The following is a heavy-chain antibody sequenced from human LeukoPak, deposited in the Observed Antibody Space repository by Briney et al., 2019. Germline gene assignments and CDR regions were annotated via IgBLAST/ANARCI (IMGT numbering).Heavy chain of an antibody. CDR1: GFSFNSYC. Sequence: PGGSLRLSCAASGFSFNSYCVIWVRQAPGKGLEWVSSISSTSSYIFYAASLKGRFTISRDNAKNSLYLQMNSLRAEDTAVYYCARDLYDSSGYYYLDAFDIWGQGTMVTVSS. CDR2: ISSTSSYI. J-gene: IGHJ3*02. D-gene: IGHD3-22*01. CDR3: ARDLYDSSGYYYLDAFDI. V-gene: IGHV3-21*01.